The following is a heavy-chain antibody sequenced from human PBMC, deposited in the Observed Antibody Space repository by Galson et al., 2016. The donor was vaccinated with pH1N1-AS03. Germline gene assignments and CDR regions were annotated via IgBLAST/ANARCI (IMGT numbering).Heavy chain of an antibody. CDR3: ARGITIFGLARPALDS. CDR2: IFTGGTT. V-gene: IGHV3-66*02. J-gene: IGHJ4*02. Sequence: SLRLSCAVSGFSVSSKYMNWVRQAPGKGLEWISVIFTGGTTYYADSVRGRFTISRDDSRNTLYLQMNSLRNEDTAVYYCARGITIFGLARPALDSWGQGTRVTVPS. D-gene: IGHD3-3*01. CDR1: GFSVSSKY.